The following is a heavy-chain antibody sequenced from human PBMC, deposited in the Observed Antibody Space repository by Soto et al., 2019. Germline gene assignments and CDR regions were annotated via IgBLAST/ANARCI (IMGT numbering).Heavy chain of an antibody. V-gene: IGHV1-3*01. CDR2: INAGNGNT. CDR3: ARMQAIFGVVIIPAWLDS. CDR1: VYTFSSYP. D-gene: IGHD3-3*01. J-gene: IGHJ5*01. Sequence: ASVKVSCKSFVYTFSSYPIHWVPQAPGKRLEWMGWINAGNGNTKYSQKFQGRVTITRDTSASTAYMELSSLRSEDTAVYYCARMQAIFGVVIIPAWLDSWGQGTLVTVSS.